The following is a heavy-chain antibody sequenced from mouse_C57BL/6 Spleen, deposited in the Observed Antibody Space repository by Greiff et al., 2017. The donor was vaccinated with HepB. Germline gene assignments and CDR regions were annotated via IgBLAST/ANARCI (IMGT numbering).Heavy chain of an antibody. Sequence: QVQLQQPGAELVKPGASVKLSCKASGYTFTSYWMHWVKQRPGQGLEWIGMIHPNSGSTNYNEKFKSKATLTVDKSSSTAYMQLSSLTSEDSAVYYCAWGSYYGSSYGNYFDYWGQGTTLTVSS. CDR1: GYTFTSYW. CDR3: AWGSYYGSSYGNYFDY. V-gene: IGHV1-64*01. D-gene: IGHD1-1*01. J-gene: IGHJ2*01. CDR2: IHPNSGST.